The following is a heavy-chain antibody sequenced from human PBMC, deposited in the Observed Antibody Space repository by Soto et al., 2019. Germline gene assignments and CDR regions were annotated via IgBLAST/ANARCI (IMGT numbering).Heavy chain of an antibody. V-gene: IGHV3-23*01. J-gene: IGHJ3*01. Sequence: HPGGSLRLSCAASGFTFSSYAMSWVRQAPGKGLEWVSAISGSGGSTYYADSVKGRFTISRDNSKNTLSLQMNSLRAEDTAVYYCAKVICSGGSCYVFWYAFDFWGQGTMVTVSS. D-gene: IGHD2-15*01. CDR1: GFTFSSYA. CDR3: AKVICSGGSCYVFWYAFDF. CDR2: ISGSGGST.